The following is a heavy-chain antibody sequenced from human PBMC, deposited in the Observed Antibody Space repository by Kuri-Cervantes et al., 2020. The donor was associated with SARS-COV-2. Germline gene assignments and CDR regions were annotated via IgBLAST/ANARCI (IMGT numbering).Heavy chain of an antibody. D-gene: IGHD1-1*01. V-gene: IGHV4-38-2*01. CDR2: IYHSGST. Sequence: ESLKISCAVSGYSISSGYYWGWIRQPPGKGLEWIGSIYHSGSTYYNPSLKSRVNILVDTSKNQFSLKLSSVTAADTAVYYCARWGTDPFDYWGQGTLVTVSS. CDR3: ARWGTDPFDY. CDR1: GYSISSGYY. J-gene: IGHJ4*02.